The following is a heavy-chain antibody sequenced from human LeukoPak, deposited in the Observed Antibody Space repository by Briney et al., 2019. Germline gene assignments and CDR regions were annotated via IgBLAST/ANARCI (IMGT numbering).Heavy chain of an antibody. J-gene: IGHJ4*02. CDR3: ARGLAVAGTGGY. V-gene: IGHV4-39*01. CDR1: GGSISSSSYY. D-gene: IGHD6-19*01. Sequence: SETLSLTCAVSGGSISSSSYYWGWIRQPPGKGLEWIGSIYYSGSTYYNPSLKSRVTISVDTSKNQFSLKLSSVTAADTAVYYCARGLAVAGTGGYWGQGTLVTVSS. CDR2: IYYSGST.